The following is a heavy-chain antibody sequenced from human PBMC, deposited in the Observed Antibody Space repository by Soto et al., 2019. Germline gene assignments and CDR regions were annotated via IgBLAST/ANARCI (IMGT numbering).Heavy chain of an antibody. CDR1: GGTFSSYA. CDR3: ARTYYDSTYYFDY. J-gene: IGHJ4*02. CDR2: IIPIFGTA. Sequence: GASVKVSCKASGGTFSSYAISWVRQAPGQGLEWMGGIIPIFGTANYAQKFQGRVTITADKSTSTAYMELSSLRSEDTAVYYCARTYYDSTYYFDYWGQGTLVTVSS. V-gene: IGHV1-69*06. D-gene: IGHD3-22*01.